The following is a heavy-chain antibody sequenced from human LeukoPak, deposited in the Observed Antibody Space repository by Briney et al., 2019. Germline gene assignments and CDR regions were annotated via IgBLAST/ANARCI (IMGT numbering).Heavy chain of an antibody. V-gene: IGHV4-59*01. CDR2: ISYIGSS. CDR1: GDSISSYY. J-gene: IGHJ4*02. Sequence: SETLSLTCTGSGDSISSYYWSWIRQPPGKGLEWVGYISYIGSSNYNPSLKSRVTISIDTSKNQFSLKLSSVTAADTAVYYCARDNFPFDYWGQGTLVTVSS. CDR3: ARDNFPFDY. D-gene: IGHD2/OR15-2a*01.